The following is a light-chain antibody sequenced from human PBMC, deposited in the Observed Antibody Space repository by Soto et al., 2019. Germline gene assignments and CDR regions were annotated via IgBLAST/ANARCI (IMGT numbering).Light chain of an antibody. CDR3: QSYDSSLSAYV. V-gene: IGLV1-40*01. CDR2: GTT. J-gene: IGLJ1*01. CDR1: SSNFGAGYD. Sequence: QSVLTQPPSVSGAPGQRVTISCTGSSSNFGAGYDVHWYQQLPGTAPKLLIYGTTNRRSGVPDRFSGSKSGTSASLAITGLQAEDEADYYCQSYDSSLSAYVFGTGTKVTVL.